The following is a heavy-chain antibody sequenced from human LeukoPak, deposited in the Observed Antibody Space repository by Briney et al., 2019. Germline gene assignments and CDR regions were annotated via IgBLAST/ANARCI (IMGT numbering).Heavy chain of an antibody. CDR2: IYYSGST. D-gene: IGHD2-2*01. V-gene: IGHV4-31*03. CDR1: GGAISSGGYY. Sequence: PSETLSLTCTVSGGAISSGGYYWSWIRQHPGKGLEWIGYIYYSGSTYYNPSLKSRVTISVDTSKNQFSLKLSSVTAADTAVYYCARDRVVVVPAALGETITIHYGMDVWGQGTTVTVSS. CDR3: ARDRVVVVPAALGETITIHYGMDV. J-gene: IGHJ6*02.